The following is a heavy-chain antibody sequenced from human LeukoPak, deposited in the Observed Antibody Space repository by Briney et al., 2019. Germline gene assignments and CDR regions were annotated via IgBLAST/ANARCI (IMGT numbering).Heavy chain of an antibody. CDR2: INAGNGNT. D-gene: IGHD6-13*01. CDR1: GYTFTSYA. V-gene: IGHV1-3*01. Sequence: GASVKVSCKASGYTFTSYAMHWVRQAPGQRLEWMGWINAGNGNTKYSQEFQGRVTITRDTSASTAYMELSSLRSDDTAMYYCARDVGITVADSFDPWGQGTLVTVSS. J-gene: IGHJ5*02. CDR3: ARDVGITVADSFDP.